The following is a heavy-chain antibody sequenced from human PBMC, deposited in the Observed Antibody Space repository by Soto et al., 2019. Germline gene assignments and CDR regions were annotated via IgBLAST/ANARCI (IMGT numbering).Heavy chain of an antibody. CDR2: INHSGST. J-gene: IGHJ5*02. CDR1: GGSFSGYY. Sequence: SAPLSLTCAVYGGSFSGYYWSWIRQPPGKGLEWIGEINHSGSTNYNPSLKSRVTISVDTTKNQFSLKLSSVTAADTAVYYCARRRRITIFGVVIIPVWFDPWGQGTLVTVSS. D-gene: IGHD3-3*01. CDR3: ARRRRITIFGVVIIPVWFDP. V-gene: IGHV4-34*01.